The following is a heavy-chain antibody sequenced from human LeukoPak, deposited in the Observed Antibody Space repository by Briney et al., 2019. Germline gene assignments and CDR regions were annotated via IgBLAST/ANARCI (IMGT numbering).Heavy chain of an antibody. CDR3: ARDVPPAADAFDI. J-gene: IGHJ3*02. CDR1: GFTVSSNY. V-gene: IGHV3-66*01. Sequence: GGSLGLSCAASGFTVSSNYMSWVRQAPGKGLEWVSVIYSGGSTYYADSVKGRFTISRDNSKNTLYLQMNSLRAEDTAVYHCARDVPPAADAFDIWGQGTMVTVSS. D-gene: IGHD6-13*01. CDR2: IYSGGST.